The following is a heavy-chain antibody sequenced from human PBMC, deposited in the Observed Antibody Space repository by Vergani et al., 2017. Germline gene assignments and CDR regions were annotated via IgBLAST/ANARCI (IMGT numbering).Heavy chain of an antibody. J-gene: IGHJ4*02. CDR3: ARAPLGDYYGFDY. V-gene: IGHV4-59*01. CDR2: IYYRGST. CDR1: GGSISSYY. D-gene: IGHD3-3*01. Sequence: QVQLQESGPGLVKPSQTLSLTCTVSGGSISSYYWSWIRQPPGKGLEWIGYIYYRGSTNYNPSLKSRVTISVDTSKNQFSLKLSSVTAADTAVYYCARAPLGDYYGFDYWGQGTLVTVSS.